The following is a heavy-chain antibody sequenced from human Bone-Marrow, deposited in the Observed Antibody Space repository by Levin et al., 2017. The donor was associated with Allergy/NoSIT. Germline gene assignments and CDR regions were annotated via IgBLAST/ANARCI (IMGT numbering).Heavy chain of an antibody. D-gene: IGHD2-15*01. Sequence: LSLTCAASGFTFNQYGMHWVRQAPGKGLEWVAVTSFDGSNKYYSDSVKGRFTISRDNSKNTLYLQMNSLRPEDTAVYYCAKDTRRGYAYVTTLSWSHSFDSWGQGTLVTVSS. CDR1: GFTFNQYG. J-gene: IGHJ4*02. CDR2: TSFDGSNK. V-gene: IGHV3-30*18. CDR3: AKDTRRGYAYVTTLSWSHSFDS.